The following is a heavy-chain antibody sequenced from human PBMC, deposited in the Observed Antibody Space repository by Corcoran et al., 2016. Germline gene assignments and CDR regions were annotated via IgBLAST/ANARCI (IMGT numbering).Heavy chain of an antibody. Sequence: QLQLQESGPGLVKPSETLSLTCTVSGGSISSSSYYWGWIRQPPGKGLEWIGSIYYSGSTYYTPSLKSRVTISVDTSKNQFSLKLSSVTAADTALYYCSRDAHSWGILTGYRNWFDPWGQGTLVTVSS. CDR3: SRDAHSWGILTGYRNWFDP. V-gene: IGHV4-39*07. CDR1: GGSISSSSYY. CDR2: IYYSGST. J-gene: IGHJ5*02. D-gene: IGHD3-9*01.